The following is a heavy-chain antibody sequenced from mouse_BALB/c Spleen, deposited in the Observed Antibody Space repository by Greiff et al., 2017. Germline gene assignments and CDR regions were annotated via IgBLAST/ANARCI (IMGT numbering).Heavy chain of an antibody. V-gene: IGHV5-6*01. CDR3: ARRETEFAY. CDR2: ISSGGSYT. Sequence: EVQLVESGGDLVKPGGSLKLSCAASGFTFSSYGMSWVRQTPDKRLEWVATISSGGSYTYYPDSVKGRFTISRDNAKNTLYLQMSSLKSEDTAMYYCARRETEFAYWGQGTLVTVSA. CDR1: GFTFSSYG. J-gene: IGHJ3*01.